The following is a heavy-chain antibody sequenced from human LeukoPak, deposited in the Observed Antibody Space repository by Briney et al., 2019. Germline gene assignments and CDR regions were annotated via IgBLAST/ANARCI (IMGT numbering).Heavy chain of an antibody. CDR1: GFTFRSYW. CDR3: ARNNYGYDY. CDR2: IHSEGSST. V-gene: IGHV3-74*01. Sequence: GGSLRLSCAASGFTFRSYWMHWVRQAPGKGLVWVSHIHSEGSSTSYADSVHGRFTISRDNAKNTLYLQMNSLRADDTAVYYCARNNYGYDYWGQGTLVTVSS. J-gene: IGHJ4*02. D-gene: IGHD3-10*01.